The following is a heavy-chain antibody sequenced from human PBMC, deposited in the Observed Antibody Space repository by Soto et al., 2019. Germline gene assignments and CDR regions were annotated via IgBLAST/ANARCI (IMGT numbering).Heavy chain of an antibody. CDR3: ARGKYGTPAAGMDV. CDR1: GFTFSSYG. J-gene: IGHJ6*02. CDR2: LWYDGSNQ. V-gene: IGHV3-33*01. D-gene: IGHD3-10*01. Sequence: LRLSCAASGFTFSSYGMHWVRQAPGKGLEWVAVLWYDGSNQYYADSVKGRFTISRDNSKNTLYLQMNSLRAEDTAVYYCARGKYGTPAAGMDVWGQGATVTVSS.